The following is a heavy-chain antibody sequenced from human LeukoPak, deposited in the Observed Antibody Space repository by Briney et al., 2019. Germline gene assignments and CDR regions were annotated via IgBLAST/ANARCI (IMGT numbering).Heavy chain of an antibody. D-gene: IGHD5-18*01. V-gene: IGHV3-64*04. CDR1: GFTFSSYA. CDR3: ARDRIELGGGTFDI. Sequence: GGSLRLSCSASGFTFSSYAMHWVRQAPGKGLEYVSAISSNGGSTYYADFVEGRFTISRDNSKNTLYLQMNSLRAEDTAVYYCARDRIELGGGTFDIWGQGTMVTVSS. J-gene: IGHJ3*02. CDR2: ISSNGGST.